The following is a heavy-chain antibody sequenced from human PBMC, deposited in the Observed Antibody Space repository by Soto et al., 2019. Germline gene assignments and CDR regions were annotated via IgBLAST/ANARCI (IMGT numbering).Heavy chain of an antibody. D-gene: IGHD3-9*01. CDR1: GYTFTSYG. CDR2: TSAYNGNT. V-gene: IGHV1-18*01. CDR3: ARELRYFDRLNWFDP. Sequence: ASVKVSCKASGYTFTSYGISWVRQAPGQGLEWMGWTSAYNGNTNYAQKLQGRVTMTTDTSTSTAYMELRSLRSDDTAVYYCARELRYFDRLNWFDPWGQGNLVTVSS. J-gene: IGHJ5*02.